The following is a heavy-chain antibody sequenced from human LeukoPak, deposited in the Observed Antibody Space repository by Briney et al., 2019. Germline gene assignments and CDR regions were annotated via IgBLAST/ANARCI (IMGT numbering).Heavy chain of an antibody. CDR3: ARDKRTMVRGVIITGNWFDP. CDR1: GYTFNDYY. CDR2: ATPNTGGP. Sequence: GASVKVSCKASGYTFNDYYIQWIRQTPGQSLEWMGWATPNTGGPVYAQKFQGRVTITRNTAISTAYMELSSLTSEDTAVYYCARDKRTMVRGVIITGNWFDPWGQGTLVTVSS. V-gene: IGHV1-2*02. D-gene: IGHD3-10*01. J-gene: IGHJ5*02.